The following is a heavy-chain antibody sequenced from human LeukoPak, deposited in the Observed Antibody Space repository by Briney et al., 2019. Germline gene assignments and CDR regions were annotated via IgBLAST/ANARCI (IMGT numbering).Heavy chain of an antibody. CDR2: ISWNSGTI. CDR3: AKDYEPRIAAAGNYFDY. Sequence: GGSLRLSCAASGFTFDDYAMHWVRQAPGKGLEWVSGISWNSGTIGYADSVKGRFTISRDNAKNSLYLQMNSLRAEDTALYYCAKDYEPRIAAAGNYFDYWGQGTLVTVSS. V-gene: IGHV3-9*01. D-gene: IGHD6-13*01. J-gene: IGHJ4*02. CDR1: GFTFDDYA.